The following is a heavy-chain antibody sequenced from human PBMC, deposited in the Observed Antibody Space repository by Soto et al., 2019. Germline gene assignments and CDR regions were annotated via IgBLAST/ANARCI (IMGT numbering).Heavy chain of an antibody. CDR1: GFTFSSYE. CDR3: ARESDYDTFDH. J-gene: IGHJ4*02. CDR2: ISFSGGSI. D-gene: IGHD1-26*01. V-gene: IGHV3-48*03. Sequence: EVQLVESGGALVQPGGSLRLSCAASGFTFSSYEMNWVRQAPGKGLEWVSHISFSGGSIYYADSVKGRFAISRDNAKKSLYLQMNGLRAEDTAVYYCARESDYDTFDHWGQGTLVTVSS.